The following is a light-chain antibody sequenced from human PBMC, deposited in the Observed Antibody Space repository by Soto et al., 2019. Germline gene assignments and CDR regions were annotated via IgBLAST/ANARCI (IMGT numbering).Light chain of an antibody. V-gene: IGKV1-33*01. CDR2: DAS. J-gene: IGKJ2*01. Sequence: DIQMTQSPSSLSASVGDRVTITCQASQDISNYLNWYQQKPGKAPKLLIYDASNLETGVPSRFSGSGSGTDFTFTISSLQPEDIATYYCQQYDILSYTFGQGTKLEIK. CDR1: QDISNY. CDR3: QQYDILSYT.